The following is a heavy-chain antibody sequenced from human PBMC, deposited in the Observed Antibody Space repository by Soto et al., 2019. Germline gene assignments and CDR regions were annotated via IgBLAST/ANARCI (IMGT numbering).Heavy chain of an antibody. CDR1: GFIFSSHV. CDR3: ARSREIIASAGSFDY. V-gene: IGHV3-23*01. J-gene: IGHJ4*02. D-gene: IGHD6-25*01. CDR2: ISTGGGST. Sequence: EVQLLESGGGLVQPGGSLRLSCAASGFIFSSHVMSWVRQAPGKGLEWVSGISTGGGSTDYADSVKGRFTISRDNSKNTLHLQMKSLRAEDTAVYYCARSREIIASAGSFDYWGQGTLVTVSS.